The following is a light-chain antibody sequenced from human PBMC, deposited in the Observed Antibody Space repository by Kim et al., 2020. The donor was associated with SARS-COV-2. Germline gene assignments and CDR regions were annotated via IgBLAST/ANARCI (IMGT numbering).Light chain of an antibody. CDR3: QQLNSYPSYT. CDR2: AAS. J-gene: IGKJ2*01. CDR1: QGISSY. Sequence: ASVGDSVTITCRASQGISSYLAWYQQKPGKAPKLLIYAASTLQSGVPSRFSGSGSGTDFTLTISSLQPEDFATYYCQQLNSYPSYTFGQGTKLEI. V-gene: IGKV1-9*01.